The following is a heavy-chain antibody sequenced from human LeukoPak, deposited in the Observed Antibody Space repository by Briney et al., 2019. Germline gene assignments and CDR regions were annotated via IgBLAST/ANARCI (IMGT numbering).Heavy chain of an antibody. CDR2: IYYSGSA. Sequence: SETLSLTCAVYGGSFSGYYWSWIRQSPGKGLEWIGYIYYSGSASYNPSLESRVTISVVTSKNQFSLKLSSVTAADTAVYYCARGIAARYDYWGQGTLVTVSS. D-gene: IGHD6-6*01. J-gene: IGHJ4*02. V-gene: IGHV4-34*11. CDR1: GGSFSGYY. CDR3: ARGIAARYDY.